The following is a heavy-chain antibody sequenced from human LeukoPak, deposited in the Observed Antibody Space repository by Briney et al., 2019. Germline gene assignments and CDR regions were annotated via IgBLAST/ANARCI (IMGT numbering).Heavy chain of an antibody. CDR1: GYSFTSYW. Sequence: GESLKISCKGSGYSFTSYWIGWVRQMPGKGLEWMGIIYPGDSDTRYSPSFQGQVTISADKSISTAYLQWSSLKASDTAMYYCATHTSSGSYGDYFDYWGQGTLVTVSS. V-gene: IGHV5-51*01. CDR2: IYPGDSDT. J-gene: IGHJ4*02. D-gene: IGHD1-26*01. CDR3: ATHTSSGSYGDYFDY.